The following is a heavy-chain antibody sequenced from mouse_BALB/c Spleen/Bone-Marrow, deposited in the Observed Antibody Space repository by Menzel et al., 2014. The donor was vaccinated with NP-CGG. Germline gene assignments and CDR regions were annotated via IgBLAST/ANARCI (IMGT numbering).Heavy chain of an antibody. CDR2: INSNGGST. V-gene: IGHV5-6-3*01. D-gene: IGHD2-1*01. CDR1: GFTFSNYG. Sequence: EVMLVESGGGLVQPGGSLKLSCAASGFTFSNYGMSWVRQTPDKRLELVATINSNGGSTYYPDSVKGRFTISRDTAKNTLYLQMCSLKSEETAMYYCVRGNYGNYVDYFDFWGQGTTLTVSS. J-gene: IGHJ2*01. CDR3: VRGNYGNYVDYFDF.